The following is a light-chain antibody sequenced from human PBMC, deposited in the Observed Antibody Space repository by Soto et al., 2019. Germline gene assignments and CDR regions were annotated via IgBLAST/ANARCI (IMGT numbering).Light chain of an antibody. V-gene: IGLV1-51*02. CDR3: GTWDSSLIAL. J-gene: IGLJ1*01. Sequence: QSGLTQPPSVSAAPGQKVTISCCGNSSNIGSNDVSWYQQLPGKAPKLLIYENSQRPSGIPDRFSGSKSGTSATLGITGLQPGDEADYYCGTWDSSLIALFGTGTKVTVL. CDR1: SSNIGSND. CDR2: ENS.